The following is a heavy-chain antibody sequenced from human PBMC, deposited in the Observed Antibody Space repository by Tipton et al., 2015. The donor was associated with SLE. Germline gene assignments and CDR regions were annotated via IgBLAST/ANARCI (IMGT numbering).Heavy chain of an antibody. Sequence: GSLRLSCAASGFTFSSYWMHWVRQAPGKGLVWVSRINSDGSSTSYADSVKGRFTISRDNAKNTLYLQMNSLRAEDTAVYYCARGPQLWLVDYYYGMDVWGQGTTVTVSS. J-gene: IGHJ6*02. CDR3: ARGPQLWLVDYYYGMDV. CDR1: GFTFSSYW. D-gene: IGHD5-18*01. V-gene: IGHV3-74*01. CDR2: INSDGSST.